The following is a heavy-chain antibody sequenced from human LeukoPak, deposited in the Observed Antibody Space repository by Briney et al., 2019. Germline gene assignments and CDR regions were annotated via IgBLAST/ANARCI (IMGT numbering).Heavy chain of an antibody. CDR2: INPNSGAT. CDR3: ARGEGMGAYYYVFHSDY. D-gene: IGHD3-10*02. J-gene: IGHJ4*02. CDR1: GYTFTGYY. V-gene: IGHV1-2*02. Sequence: ASVKVSCKASGYTFTGYYIHWVRQAPGQGLEWMGWINPNSGATNYAQKFQGRVTMTRDTSISTGYMELSRLRSDDTAVYYCARGEGMGAYYYVFHSDYWAREPWSPSPQ.